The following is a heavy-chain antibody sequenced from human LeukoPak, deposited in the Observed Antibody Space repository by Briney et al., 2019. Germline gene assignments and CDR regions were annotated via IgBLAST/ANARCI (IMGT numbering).Heavy chain of an antibody. V-gene: IGHV3-30*02. CDR1: GFTFSSYG. CDR3: AKDRGQWLACYYMDV. D-gene: IGHD6-19*01. CDR2: IRYDGSNK. J-gene: IGHJ6*03. Sequence: PGGSLRLSCAASGFTFSSYGMHWVRQAPGKGLEWVAFIRYDGSNKYYADSVKGRFTISRDNSKNTLYLQMNSLRAEDTAVYYCAKDRGQWLACYYMDVWGKGTTVTVSS.